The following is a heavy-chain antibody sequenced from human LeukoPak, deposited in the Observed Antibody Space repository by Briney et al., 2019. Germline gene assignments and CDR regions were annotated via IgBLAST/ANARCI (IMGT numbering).Heavy chain of an antibody. Sequence: SVKVSCKASGGTFSNYAISWVRQAPGQGLEWMGRIIPILGITNYAQNFQGRVTITADKSTSTAYMELSSLTSDDTAIYYCARALRGGDYSADYWGQGTLVTVSS. CDR3: ARALRGGDYSADY. D-gene: IGHD2-15*01. CDR2: IIPILGIT. V-gene: IGHV1-69*04. J-gene: IGHJ4*02. CDR1: GGTFSNYA.